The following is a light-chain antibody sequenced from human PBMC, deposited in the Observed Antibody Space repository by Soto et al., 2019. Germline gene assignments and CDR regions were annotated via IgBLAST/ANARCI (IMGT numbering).Light chain of an antibody. Sequence: QSALTQPASVSGSPGQSITICCTGTSSDVGGYNYVSWYQQHPGKAHKLMIYDVSHRPSGVSHRFSGSKSGNTASLTISGLQAEDEAYYYCRSYASSSTLVFGGGTKLTVL. J-gene: IGLJ2*01. CDR1: SSDVGGYNY. CDR3: RSYASSSTLV. V-gene: IGLV2-14*01. CDR2: DVS.